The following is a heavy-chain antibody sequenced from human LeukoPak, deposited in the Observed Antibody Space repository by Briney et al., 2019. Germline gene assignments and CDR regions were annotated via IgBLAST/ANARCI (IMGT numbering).Heavy chain of an antibody. Sequence: GGSLRLSCAASGLTFSRYWMHWVRQAPGKGLVWVSRINSDGSSTSYADSVKGRFTISRDNAKNTLHLQMNSLRAEDTAVYYCATLGRVDVADYWGQGTLVTVSS. CDR3: ATLGRVDVADY. CDR2: INSDGSST. CDR1: GLTFSRYW. D-gene: IGHD7-27*01. J-gene: IGHJ4*02. V-gene: IGHV3-74*01.